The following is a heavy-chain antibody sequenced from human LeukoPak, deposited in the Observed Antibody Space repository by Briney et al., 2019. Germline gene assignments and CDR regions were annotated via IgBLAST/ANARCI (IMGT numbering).Heavy chain of an antibody. V-gene: IGHV5-51*01. CDR3: ARHRVDYDSSGYLDY. Sequence: GESLKISCKGSGYTFTTYWIGWVRQMPGKGLEWMGIIYPGNSDTRYSPSFQGQVTISADKSISTAYLQWSSLKASDTAMYYCARHRVDYDSSGYLDYWGQGTLVTVSS. J-gene: IGHJ4*02. CDR1: GYTFTTYW. CDR2: IYPGNSDT. D-gene: IGHD3-22*01.